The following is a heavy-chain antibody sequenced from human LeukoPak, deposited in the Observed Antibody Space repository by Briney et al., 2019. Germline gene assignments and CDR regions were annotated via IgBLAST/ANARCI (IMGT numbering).Heavy chain of an antibody. Sequence: GRSLRPSCAASGFTFSSYAMHWVRQAPSKGLEWVAVISYDGSNKYYADSVKGRFTISRDHSKNTLYLQMNSLRAEDTAVYYCAKALRYFDWLPFPDYYYGMDVWGKGTTVTVSS. J-gene: IGHJ6*04. CDR1: GFTFSSYA. CDR3: AKALRYFDWLPFPDYYYGMDV. V-gene: IGHV3-30*04. D-gene: IGHD3-9*01. CDR2: ISYDGSNK.